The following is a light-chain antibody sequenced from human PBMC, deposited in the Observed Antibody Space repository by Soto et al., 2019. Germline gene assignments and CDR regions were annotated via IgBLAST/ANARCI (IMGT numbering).Light chain of an antibody. Sequence: EIVLTKSPCALSLSPGARATLSCRASQSVSRSYLGWYQQKPGQAPRLLMYGASIRAAGVPDRFSGSGSGTEFTLTISRLEPEDFTVYYCQHYETFGQGTKVDIK. J-gene: IGKJ1*01. CDR3: QHYET. CDR2: GAS. CDR1: QSVSRSY. V-gene: IGKV3-20*01.